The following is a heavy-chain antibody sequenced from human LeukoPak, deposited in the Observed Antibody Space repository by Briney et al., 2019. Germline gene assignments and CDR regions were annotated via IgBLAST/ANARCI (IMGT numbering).Heavy chain of an antibody. V-gene: IGHV3-53*01. CDR3: ARGEYSSSPGDY. Sequence: GGSLRLSCAASGFTVSSNYMSWVRQAPGKGLEWVSVIYSGGSTCYADSVKGRFTISRDNSKNTLYLQMNSLRAEDTAVYYCARGEYSSSPGDYWGQGTLVTVSS. CDR2: IYSGGST. CDR1: GFTVSSNY. D-gene: IGHD6-6*01. J-gene: IGHJ4*02.